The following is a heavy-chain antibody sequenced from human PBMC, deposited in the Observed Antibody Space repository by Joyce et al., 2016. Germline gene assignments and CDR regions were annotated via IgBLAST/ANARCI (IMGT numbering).Heavy chain of an antibody. Sequence: EVQVLESGGGLVQPGGSLRLSCAASGFTFSSPAMSWVRQAPGKGLEWVSDSSGSGGSTYYADSVKGRFTISRDNSKNKLYLQMNNLRAEDTAVYYCAKWEAAAPFDYWGQGTLVTVSS. V-gene: IGHV3-23*01. CDR2: SSGSGGST. CDR1: GFTFSSPA. CDR3: AKWEAAAPFDY. D-gene: IGHD6-13*01. J-gene: IGHJ4*02.